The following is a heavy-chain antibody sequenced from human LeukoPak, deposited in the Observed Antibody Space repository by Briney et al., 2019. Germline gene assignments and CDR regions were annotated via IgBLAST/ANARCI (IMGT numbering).Heavy chain of an antibody. D-gene: IGHD2-2*01. CDR1: GGSISSYY. J-gene: IGHJ4*02. V-gene: IGHV4-59*12. Sequence: SETLSLTCTVSGGSISSYYWSWIRQPPGKGLEWIGYIYYSGSTNYNPSLKSRVTISVDTSKNQFSLKLSSVTVADTAVYYCARGARGTLGYCSSTSCFRGPFDYWGQGTLVTVSS. CDR3: ARGARGTLGYCSSTSCFRGPFDY. CDR2: IYYSGST.